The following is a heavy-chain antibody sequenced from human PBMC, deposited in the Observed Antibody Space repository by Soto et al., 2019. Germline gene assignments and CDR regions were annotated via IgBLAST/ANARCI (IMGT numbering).Heavy chain of an antibody. CDR1: GFTFSSYA. CDR2: ISYDGSNK. Sequence: QVQLVESGGGVVQPGRSLRLSCAASGFTFSSYAMHWVRQAPGKGLEWVAVISYDGSNKYYADSVKGRFTISRDNSKNTLYLQMNSLRAEDTAVYYCAREVDGPLYYYYGMDVW. J-gene: IGHJ6*01. CDR3: AREVDGPLYYYYGMDV. V-gene: IGHV3-30-3*01.